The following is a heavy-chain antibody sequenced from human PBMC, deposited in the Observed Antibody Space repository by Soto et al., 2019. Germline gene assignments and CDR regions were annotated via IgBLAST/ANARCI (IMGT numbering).Heavy chain of an antibody. CDR3: ARDGDFYSRGWCICFDP. CDR2: ISSSGSTI. V-gene: IGHV3-11*01. J-gene: IGHJ5*02. D-gene: IGHD6-19*01. Sequence: QVQLVESGGGLVKPGGSLSLSCAASGFPFSDYYMSWIRQAPGKGLEWGSYISSSGSTIYYADSVKGRFTISRDNAKKSLYMQSNSMSAEDTSGYYGARDGDFYSRGWCICFDPWCQGTLVTVS. CDR1: GFPFSDYY.